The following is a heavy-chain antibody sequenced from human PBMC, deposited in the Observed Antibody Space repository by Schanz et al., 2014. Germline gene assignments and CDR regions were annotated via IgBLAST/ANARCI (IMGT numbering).Heavy chain of an antibody. J-gene: IGHJ4*02. CDR3: ARGRTFDY. Sequence: VQLLQSGGALVQPGGSLRLSCSASGFTFSTYAMSWVRQAPGKGLEWVSYISSSSGTIYYADSVKGRFTISRDNSKNPLYLQMNSLRVEDTAVYYCARGRTFDYWGQGTRVTVSA. CDR2: ISSSSGTI. V-gene: IGHV3-23*01. CDR1: GFTFSTYA.